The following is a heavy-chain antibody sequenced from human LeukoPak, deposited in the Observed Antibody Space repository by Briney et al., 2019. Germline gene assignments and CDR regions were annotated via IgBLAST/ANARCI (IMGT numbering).Heavy chain of an antibody. J-gene: IGHJ3*02. CDR3: AKGPERWLHLEAFDI. CDR1: GFTFSNSD. D-gene: IGHD5-24*01. Sequence: PGGSLRLSCVASGFTFSNSDMHWVRQAPGKGLEWVAFIRHDGSNEYHADSVKGRFTISRDNSKNTLYLQMNSLRVDDTAVYYCAKGPERWLHLEAFDIWGQGTMVTVSS. V-gene: IGHV3-30*02. CDR2: IRHDGSNE.